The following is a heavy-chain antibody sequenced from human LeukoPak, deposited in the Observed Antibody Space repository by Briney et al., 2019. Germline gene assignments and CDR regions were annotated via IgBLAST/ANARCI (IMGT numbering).Heavy chain of an antibody. Sequence: GGSLRLSCAASGFTFSSYWMTWVRQAPGKGLEWVASLKQDGSEKYYVDSVKGRFTISRDNSKNTLYLQMNSLRAEDTAVYYCAKGQVKQWLGYFDYWGQGTLVTVSS. J-gene: IGHJ4*02. D-gene: IGHD6-19*01. CDR1: GFTFSSYW. CDR2: LKQDGSEK. CDR3: AKGQVKQWLGYFDY. V-gene: IGHV3-7*01.